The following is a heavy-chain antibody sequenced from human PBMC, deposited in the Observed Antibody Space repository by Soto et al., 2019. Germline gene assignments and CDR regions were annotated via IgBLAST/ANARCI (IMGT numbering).Heavy chain of an antibody. CDR2: TGSGTGPG. V-gene: IGHV1-69*06. CDR1: GGSLSTNP. Sequence: QVQLVQSGTEVKKPGSSVKVSCKASGGSLSTNPISWVRQAPGQGLEWMGGTGSGTGPGNHAQKFQGRLTATADKSTSTVYMELTNHSSEDTAVYYWARRHSGGFFRFFDSWGQGTLVTVSS. J-gene: IGHJ4*02. CDR3: ARRHSGGFFRFFDS. D-gene: IGHD2-15*01.